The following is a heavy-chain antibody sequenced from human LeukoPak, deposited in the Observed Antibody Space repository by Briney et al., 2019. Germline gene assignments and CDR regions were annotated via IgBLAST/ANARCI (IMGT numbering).Heavy chain of an antibody. CDR3: ARQTYSTVFDY. J-gene: IGHJ4*02. CDR2: IYYSGST. CDR1: GGSIGSYY. V-gene: IGHV4-59*01. D-gene: IGHD4-11*01. Sequence: PSETLSLTCTVSGGSIGSYYWSWIRQPPGKGLEWIGYIYYSGSTDCNPALKSRVTMAVDTSKNQFSLKLSSVTAADTAVYYCARQTYSTVFDYWGQGTLVTVSS.